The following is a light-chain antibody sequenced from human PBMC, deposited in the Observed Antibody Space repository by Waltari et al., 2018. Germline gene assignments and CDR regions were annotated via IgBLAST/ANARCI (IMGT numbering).Light chain of an antibody. V-gene: IGKV1-33*01. J-gene: IGKJ4*01. CDR1: PDINHF. Sequence: DIPSTQSPSSLYASGGYRDTITCQATPDINHFLNWYKQNPGRAPSPLIYYASNLETGVTSRFSGSGSGTHFTLTISSLQTEDSATYYGQQYDTLPPSFGGGTKVEI. CDR3: QQYDTLPPS. CDR2: YAS.